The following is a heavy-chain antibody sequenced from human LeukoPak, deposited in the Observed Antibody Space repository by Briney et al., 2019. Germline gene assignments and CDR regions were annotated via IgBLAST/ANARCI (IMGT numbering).Heavy chain of an antibody. D-gene: IGHD2-2*01. CDR3: AKRYCTSTSCSLFDY. V-gene: IGHV3-23*01. CDR2: ISGSGGST. J-gene: IGHJ4*02. CDR1: GFTVSAYA. Sequence: GGSLRLSCAASGFTVSAYAMAWVRQAPGKGLEWVSAISGSGGSTYYADSVKGRFTISRDNSRNTLYLQMNSLRAEDTAVYYCAKRYCTSTSCSLFDYWGQGTLVTVSS.